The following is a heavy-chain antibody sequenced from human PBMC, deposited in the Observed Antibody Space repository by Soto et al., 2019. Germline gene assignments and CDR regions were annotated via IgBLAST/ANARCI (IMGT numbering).Heavy chain of an antibody. CDR3: AKDLGNYDYVWVSYPPDY. D-gene: IGHD3-16*01. Sequence: EVQLLESGGGLVQPGGSLRLSCAASGFTFSSYAMSWVRQAPGKGLEWVSAISGSGGSTYYADSVKGRFTISRDNSKNTLYLQMNSLRAEDTAVYYCAKDLGNYDYVWVSYPPDYWGQGTLVTVSS. V-gene: IGHV3-23*01. CDR1: GFTFSSYA. J-gene: IGHJ4*02. CDR2: ISGSGGST.